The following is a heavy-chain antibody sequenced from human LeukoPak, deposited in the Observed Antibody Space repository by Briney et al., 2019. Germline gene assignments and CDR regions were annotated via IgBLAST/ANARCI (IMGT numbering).Heavy chain of an antibody. CDR3: ARVKGVPYDSSGYSYYFDY. D-gene: IGHD3-22*01. CDR1: GGSISSGGYY. J-gene: IGHJ4*02. CDR2: IYHSGST. V-gene: IGHV4-30-2*01. Sequence: SETLSLTCTVSGGSISSGGYYWSWIRQPPGKGLEWIGYIYHSGSTYYNPSLKSRVTISVDRSKNQFSLKLSSVTAADTAVYYCARVKGVPYDSSGYSYYFDYWGQGTLVTVSS.